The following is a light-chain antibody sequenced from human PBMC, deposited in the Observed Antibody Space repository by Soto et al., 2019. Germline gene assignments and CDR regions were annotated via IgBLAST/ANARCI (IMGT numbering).Light chain of an antibody. V-gene: IGKV3D-15*01. CDR2: EAS. J-gene: IGKJ1*01. Sequence: EIMLKQSPVTLSLSKGDRVTLSCRASQSISSYLAWYQQKPGKAPRLLIYEASIRASGIPARFSGCGSGTEFTLTISSLQSEDFALYYCQQYNIWPRTFGQGTKVDIK. CDR3: QQYNIWPRT. CDR1: QSISSY.